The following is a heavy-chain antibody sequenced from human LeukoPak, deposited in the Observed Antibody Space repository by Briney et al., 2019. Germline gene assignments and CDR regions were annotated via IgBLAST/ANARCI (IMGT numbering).Heavy chain of an antibody. CDR2: IYYSGST. V-gene: IGHV4-59*01. Sequence: SETLSLTCTVSGGSISSYYWSWIRQPPGKGLEWIGYIYYSGSTNYNPSLKSRVTISVDTSKNRFSLKLSSVTAADTAVYYCARHVQDTAMVTPLYYFDYWGQGTLVTVSS. J-gene: IGHJ4*02. D-gene: IGHD5-18*01. CDR1: GGSISSYY. CDR3: ARHVQDTAMVTPLYYFDY.